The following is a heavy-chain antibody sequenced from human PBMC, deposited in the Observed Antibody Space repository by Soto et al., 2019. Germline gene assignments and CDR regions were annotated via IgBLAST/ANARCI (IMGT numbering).Heavy chain of an antibody. J-gene: IGHJ4*02. CDR1: GYNFTIYF. D-gene: IGHD3-3*01. CDR3: ARDLTGGPTYYDFWSGYSPVDY. CDR2: IDPSGGST. Sequence: ASVKVSCKASGYNFTIYFMHWVRQAPGQGLEWTGIIDPSGGSTSYAQKFQGRVSMTRDTSTSTVYMDLSSLRSEDTAVYYCARDLTGGPTYYDFWSGYSPVDYWGLGTLVTVSS. V-gene: IGHV1-46*01.